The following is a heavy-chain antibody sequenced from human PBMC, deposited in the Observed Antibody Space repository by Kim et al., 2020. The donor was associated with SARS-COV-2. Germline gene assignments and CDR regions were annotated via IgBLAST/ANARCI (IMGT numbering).Heavy chain of an antibody. V-gene: IGHV3-33*01. Sequence: GGSLRLSCAASGFTFSSYGMRWVRQAPGKGLEWVAVIWYDGSNKYYADSVKGRFTISRDNSKNTLYLQMNSLRAEDTAVYYCAREEYRLLPGYWGQGTLVTVSS. CDR1: GFTFSSYG. CDR3: AREEYRLLPGY. J-gene: IGHJ4*02. CDR2: IWYDGSNK. D-gene: IGHD2-2*01.